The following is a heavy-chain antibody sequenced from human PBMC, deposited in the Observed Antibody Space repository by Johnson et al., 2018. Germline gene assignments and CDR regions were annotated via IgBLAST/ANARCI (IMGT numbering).Heavy chain of an antibody. V-gene: IGHV3-30*18. CDR2: ISYDGRNK. CDR3: AKDNGRTMIRCFQH. J-gene: IGHJ1*01. CDR1: GFTFSNYG. Sequence: QVQLVQSGGGVVQPGRSLRLSCAASGFTFSNYGMHWVHQAPGKGLEWVTVISYDGRNKQYADSVKGRFTISRDNSKNPLYLQMNSLRVEDTAVYYCAKDNGRTMIRCFQHWGQGTLVTVSS. D-gene: IGHD3-22*01.